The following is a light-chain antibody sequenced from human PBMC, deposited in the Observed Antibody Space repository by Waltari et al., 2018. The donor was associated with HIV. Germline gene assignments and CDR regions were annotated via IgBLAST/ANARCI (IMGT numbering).Light chain of an antibody. CDR1: QSVSSN. CDR3: QQYNNWPPN. V-gene: IGKV3-15*01. Sequence: EIVMTQSPATLSVSPGERATLSCRASQSVSSNLAWYQQKPGQAPRLLIYGASTRATGIPARFSCSGSGTEFTLTISSLQSEDFAVYYCQQYNNWPPNFGQGTKLEIK. J-gene: IGKJ2*01. CDR2: GAS.